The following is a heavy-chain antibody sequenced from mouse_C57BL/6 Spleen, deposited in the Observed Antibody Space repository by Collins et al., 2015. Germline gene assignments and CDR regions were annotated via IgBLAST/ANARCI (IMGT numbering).Heavy chain of an antibody. CDR1: GYSITSDYA. CDR2: ISYSGST. V-gene: IGHV3-2*02. Sequence: DVQLQESGPGPVKPSQSLSLTCTVTGYSITSDYAWNWIRQFPGNKLEWMGYISYSGSTSYNPSLKSRISITRDTSKNQFFLQLNSVTTEDTATYYCASYYGNYYAMDYWGQGTSVTVSS. CDR3: ASYYGNYYAMDY. D-gene: IGHD2-1*01. J-gene: IGHJ4*01.